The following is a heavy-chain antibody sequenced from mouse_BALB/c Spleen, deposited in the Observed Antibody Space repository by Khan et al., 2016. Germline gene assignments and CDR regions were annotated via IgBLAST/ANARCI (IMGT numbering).Heavy chain of an antibody. CDR3: SRRDDYGNQFAY. CDR2: IDPVNGET. V-gene: IGHV14-3*02. J-gene: IGHJ3*01. CDR1: GFNIKDTY. D-gene: IGHD2-1*01. Sequence: VQLQQSGAELVKPGASVKLSCAASGFNIKDTYMNWVKQRPEQGLEWIGRIDPVNGETKYDPKFQGKATITADTSSNTAYLQLSSLTSEDTAVDCCSRRDDYGNQFAYWGQGTLVTVSA.